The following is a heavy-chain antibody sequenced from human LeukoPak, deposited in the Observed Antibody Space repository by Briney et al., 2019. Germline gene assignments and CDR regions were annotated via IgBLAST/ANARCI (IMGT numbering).Heavy chain of an antibody. D-gene: IGHD1-26*01. CDR2: IYSGGST. CDR3: ARTSGSQYDAFDI. Sequence: PGGSLRLSCAASGFTVSSNYMNWVRQAPGKGLEWVSIIYSGGSTYYADSVKGRFTISRDNSKNTLYLQMSSLRAEDTAVYYCARTSGSQYDAFDIWGQGTTVTVSS. V-gene: IGHV3-66*01. CDR1: GFTVSSNY. J-gene: IGHJ3*02.